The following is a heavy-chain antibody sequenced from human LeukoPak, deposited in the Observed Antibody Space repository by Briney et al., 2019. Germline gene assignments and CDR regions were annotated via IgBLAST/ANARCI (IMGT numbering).Heavy chain of an antibody. CDR1: GFPFSSYS. V-gene: IGHV3-48*04. CDR2: ISSSSSTI. J-gene: IGHJ3*02. Sequence: GGSLRLSCAASGFPFSSYSMTWVRQARGKGLEGVSYISSSSSTIYYADSVKGRFTISRDNAKNSLYLQMNSLRAEDTAVYYCARLLMTGSSWQDDAFDIWGQGTMVTVSS. D-gene: IGHD6-13*01. CDR3: ARLLMTGSSWQDDAFDI.